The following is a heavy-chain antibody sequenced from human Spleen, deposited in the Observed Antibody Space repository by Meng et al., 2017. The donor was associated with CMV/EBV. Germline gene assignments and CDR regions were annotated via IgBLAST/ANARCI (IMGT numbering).Heavy chain of an antibody. J-gene: IGHJ6*02. CDR1: GFTFDDYA. CDR2: ISWNSGSI. Sequence: SLKISCVASGFTFDDYAMHWVRQAPGKGLEWVSYISWNSGSIGYADSVKGRFTISRDNAKNSLYLQMNSLRAEDTAVYYCAKEYRVTIFGVVNGYYYYGMDVWGQGTTVTVSS. CDR3: AKEYRVTIFGVVNGYYYYGMDV. V-gene: IGHV3-9*01. D-gene: IGHD3-3*01.